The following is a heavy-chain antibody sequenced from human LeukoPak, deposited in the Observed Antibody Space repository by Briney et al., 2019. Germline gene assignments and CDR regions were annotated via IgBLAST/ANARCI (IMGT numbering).Heavy chain of an antibody. CDR2: IYTSGST. V-gene: IGHV4-4*09. J-gene: IGHJ4*02. CDR3: ASWGTGFDY. D-gene: IGHD7-27*01. CDR1: GGSISSYY. Sequence: SETLSLTCTVSGGSISSYYWSWIQQPPGKGLEWIGYIYTSGSTNYNPSLKSRVTISVDTSKNQFSLKLSSVTAADTAVYYCASWGTGFDYWGQGTLVTVSS.